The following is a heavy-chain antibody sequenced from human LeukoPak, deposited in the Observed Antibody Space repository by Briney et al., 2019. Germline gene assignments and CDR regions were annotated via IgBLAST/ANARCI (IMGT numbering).Heavy chain of an antibody. CDR2: IIPIFGTA. D-gene: IGHD3-22*01. V-gene: IGHV1-69*01. CDR3: AREGDYYDSSGYWAY. J-gene: IGHJ4*02. CDR1: GGTFSSYA. Sequence: SVKVSCKASGGTFSSYAISWVRQAPAQGLEWMGGIIPIFGTANYAQKFQGRVTITADESTSTAYMELSSLRSEDTAVYYCAREGDYYDSSGYWAYWGQGALVTVCS.